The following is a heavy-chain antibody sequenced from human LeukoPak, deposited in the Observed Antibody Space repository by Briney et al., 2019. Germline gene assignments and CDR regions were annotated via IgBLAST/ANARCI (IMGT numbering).Heavy chain of an antibody. V-gene: IGHV3-48*01. CDR3: ARVHGGYPFDY. D-gene: IGHD2-15*01. CDR2: ISSRSSTI. J-gene: IGHJ4*02. CDR1: GFTFSSYS. Sequence: PGGSLRLSCAASGFTFSSYSMNWVRQAPGKGLEWVSYISSRSSTIYYADSVEGRFTISRDNAKNSLYLQMNSLRAEDTALYYCARVHGGYPFDYWGQGTLVTVSS.